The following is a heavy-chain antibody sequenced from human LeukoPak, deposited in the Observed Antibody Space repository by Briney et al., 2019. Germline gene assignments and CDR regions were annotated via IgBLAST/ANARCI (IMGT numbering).Heavy chain of an antibody. CDR2: IYSDYST. J-gene: IGHJ3*02. V-gene: IGHV3-53*01. Sequence: GGSLRLSCAASGFTVSTNFMSWVRQAPGKGLEWVSVIYSDYSTYYADSVKGRFTISRDNSKNTLYLQMNSLRAEDTAVYYCARGGRITMSENAFDIWGQGTMVTVSS. D-gene: IGHD3-22*01. CDR1: GFTVSTNF. CDR3: ARGGRITMSENAFDI.